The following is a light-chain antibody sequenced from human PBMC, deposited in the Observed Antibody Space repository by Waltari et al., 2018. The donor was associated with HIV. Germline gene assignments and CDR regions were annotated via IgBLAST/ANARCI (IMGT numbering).Light chain of an antibody. V-gene: IGLV3-1*01. CDR3: QAWDSVTGV. Sequence: SFELTQSPSVSVSPGQTARIPCSGDRLGDYSVCWYQQKPGQSPALVIYQNNKRPSGNPERFSGSNSGNTATLTISGTQAMDEADYYCQAWDSVTGVFGTGTKVTVL. J-gene: IGLJ1*01. CDR2: QNN. CDR1: RLGDYS.